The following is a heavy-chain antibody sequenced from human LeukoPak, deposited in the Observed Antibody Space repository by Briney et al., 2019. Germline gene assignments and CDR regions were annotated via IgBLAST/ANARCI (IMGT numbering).Heavy chain of an antibody. CDR1: GFTFSSYS. J-gene: IGHJ6*03. CDR2: ISSSSSYI. CDR3: ARERSDYYGSGSSLDYYYMDV. D-gene: IGHD3-10*01. V-gene: IGHV3-21*01. Sequence: GGSLRLSCAASGFTFSSYSMNWVRQAPGKGLEWVSSISSSSSYIYYADSVKGRFTISRDNAKNSLYLQMNSLRAEDTAVYYCARERSDYYGSGSSLDYYYMDVWGKGTTVTVSS.